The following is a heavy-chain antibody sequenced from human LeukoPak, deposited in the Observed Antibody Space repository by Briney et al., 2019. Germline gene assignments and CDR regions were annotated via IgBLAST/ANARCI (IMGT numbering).Heavy chain of an antibody. CDR3: ARGRASYDY. Sequence: PSETLSLTCTVSGGSISNYYWTWIRQPAGKGLEWIGRIYNSGTTNYNPSLKSRVTMSVDTSKNQFSLKLSSVTAADTGVYYCARGRASYDYWGQGTLVTVSS. D-gene: IGHD3-10*01. CDR2: IYNSGTT. J-gene: IGHJ4*02. V-gene: IGHV4-4*07. CDR1: GGSISNYY.